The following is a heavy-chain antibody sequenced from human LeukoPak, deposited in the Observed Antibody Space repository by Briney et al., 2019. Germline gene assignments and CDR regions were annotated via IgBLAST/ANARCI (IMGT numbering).Heavy chain of an antibody. Sequence: PGGSLRLSCAASGFTFSSYSMNWVRQAPGKGLEWVSSISSSSSYIYYADSVKGRFTISRDNAKNSLYLQMNSLRAEDTAVYYCARDGPYYDSSGYPDYGGQGTLVTVSS. CDR1: GFTFSSYS. J-gene: IGHJ4*02. CDR2: ISSSSSYI. V-gene: IGHV3-21*01. D-gene: IGHD3-22*01. CDR3: ARDGPYYDSSGYPDY.